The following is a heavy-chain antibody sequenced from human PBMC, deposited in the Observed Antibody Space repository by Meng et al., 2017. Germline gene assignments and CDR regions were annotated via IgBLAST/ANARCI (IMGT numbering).Heavy chain of an antibody. CDR1: GFTFSNSD. D-gene: IGHD3-22*01. CDR3: AKTYYDSSGYYKPVDY. CDR2: VSWNGSRT. J-gene: IGHJ4*02. Sequence: GGSLRLSCAASGFTFSNSDMNWVRQAPGKGLEWVSGVSWNGSRTHYADSVKGRFIISRDNSKNTLYLQMNSLRAEDTAVYYCAKTYYDSSGYYKPVDYWGQGTLVTVSS. V-gene: IGHV3-19*01.